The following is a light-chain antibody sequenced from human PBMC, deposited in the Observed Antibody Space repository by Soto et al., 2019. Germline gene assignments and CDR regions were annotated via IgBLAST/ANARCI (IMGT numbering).Light chain of an antibody. Sequence: EIVFTQSPASLSLSPGERATLSCRASQSVDSYLVWYQQKPGQAPRLLIYGASSRATGIPDRFSGSGSGTDFTLTISRLEPEDFAIYYCQHRRSWPRMYTFGQGTKVDIK. V-gene: IGKV3-11*01. J-gene: IGKJ2*01. CDR2: GAS. CDR1: QSVDSY. CDR3: QHRRSWPRMYT.